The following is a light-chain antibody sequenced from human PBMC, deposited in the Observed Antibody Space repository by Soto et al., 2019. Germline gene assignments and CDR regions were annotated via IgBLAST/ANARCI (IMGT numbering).Light chain of an antibody. CDR2: DVT. J-gene: IGLJ2*01. V-gene: IGLV2-14*01. CDR1: SSDIGGSNY. Sequence: QSALTQPASVSGSPGQSITISCTGSSSDIGGSNYDSWYQQQPGKAPKLIIYDVTYRPSGLYYPFSASKSGSTASLTISGLQTEDEADYYCSSYSGSTTHILFGGGTKLTVL. CDR3: SSYSGSTTHIL.